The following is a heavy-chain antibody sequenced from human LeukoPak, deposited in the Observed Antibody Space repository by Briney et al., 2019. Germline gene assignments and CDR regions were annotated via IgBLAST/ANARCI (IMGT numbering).Heavy chain of an antibody. V-gene: IGHV4-38-2*02. CDR3: ARDGVDGSGFDY. Sequence: SETLSLTCTVSGYSISSGYYWGWIRQPPGKGLEWIGSIYHSGSTYYNPSLKSRVTISVDTSKNQFSLKLSSVTAADTAVYYCARDGVDGSGFDYWGQGTLVTVSS. D-gene: IGHD6-19*01. CDR2: IYHSGST. J-gene: IGHJ4*02. CDR1: GYSISSGYY.